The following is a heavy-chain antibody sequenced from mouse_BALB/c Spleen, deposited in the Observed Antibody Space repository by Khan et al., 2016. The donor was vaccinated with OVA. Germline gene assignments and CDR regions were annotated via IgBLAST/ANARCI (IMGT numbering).Heavy chain of an antibody. V-gene: IGHV3-2*02. CDR2: INYSGSI. Sequence: EVQLVESGPGLVNPSQSLSLTCTVTGYSITSDYAWNWIRQFPGNKLEWMGYINYSGSINYNPALKSRISITRDTSKNQFFLQLNSVTTEDTATYYCARDGSRYNYAMDYWGQGTSVTVSS. J-gene: IGHJ4*01. CDR3: ARDGSRYNYAMDY. D-gene: IGHD2-3*01. CDR1: GYSITSDYA.